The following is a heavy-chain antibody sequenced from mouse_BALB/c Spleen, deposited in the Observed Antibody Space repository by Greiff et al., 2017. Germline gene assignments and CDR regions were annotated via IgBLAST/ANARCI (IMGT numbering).Heavy chain of an antibody. D-gene: IGHD4-1*01. V-gene: IGHV2-9*02. CDR1: GFSLTSYG. CDR2: IWAGGST. J-gene: IGHJ4*01. CDR3: ARDSESNPRAMDY. Sequence: QVQLKESGPGLVAPSQSLSITCTVSGFSLTSYGVHWVRQPPGKGLEWLGVIWAGGSTNYNSALMSRLSISKDNSKSQVFLKMNSLQTDDTAMYYCARDSESNPRAMDYWGQGTSVTVSS.